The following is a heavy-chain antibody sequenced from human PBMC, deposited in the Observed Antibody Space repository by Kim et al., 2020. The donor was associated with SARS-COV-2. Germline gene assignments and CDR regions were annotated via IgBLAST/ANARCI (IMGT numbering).Heavy chain of an antibody. V-gene: IGHV4-59*01. J-gene: IGHJ2*01. CDR3: ARDGPGSDYLPNRGITMVWYFDL. Sequence: SETLSLTCTVSGGSISSYYWSWIRQPPGKGLEWIGYIYYSGSTNYNPSLKSRVTISVDTSKNQFSLKLSSVTAADTAVYYCARDGPGSDYLPNRGITMVWYFDLWGRGTLVTVSS. CDR2: IYYSGST. D-gene: IGHD3-10*01. CDR1: GGSISSYY.